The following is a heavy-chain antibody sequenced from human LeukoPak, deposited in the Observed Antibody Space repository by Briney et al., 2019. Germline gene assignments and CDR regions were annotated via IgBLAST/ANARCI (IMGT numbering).Heavy chain of an antibody. D-gene: IGHD3-3*01. V-gene: IGHV3-66*01. CDR3: ARVREYDFWSGYYIDY. CDR1: GFTVSSNY. J-gene: IGHJ4*02. CDR2: IYSGGST. Sequence: GGSLRLSCAASGFTVSSNYMSWVLQAPGKGLEWVSVIYSGGSTYYADSVKGRFTISRDNSKNTLYLQMNSLRAEDTAVYYCARVREYDFWSGYYIDYWGQGTLVTVSS.